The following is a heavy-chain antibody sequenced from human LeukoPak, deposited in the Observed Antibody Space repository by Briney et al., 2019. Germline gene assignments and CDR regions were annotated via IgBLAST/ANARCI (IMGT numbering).Heavy chain of an antibody. D-gene: IGHD5-12*01. CDR2: ISSSGTTI. CDR1: EFTFSGYD. J-gene: IGHJ4*02. CDR3: AKDWGYDKPLYFDY. Sequence: GGSLRLSCAASEFTFSGYDMNWVRQAPGKGLEWVSHISSSGTTIYYADSVKGRFTISRDNAKNSLYLQMNSLKAEDTAVYYCAKDWGYDKPLYFDYWGQGTLVTVSS. V-gene: IGHV3-48*03.